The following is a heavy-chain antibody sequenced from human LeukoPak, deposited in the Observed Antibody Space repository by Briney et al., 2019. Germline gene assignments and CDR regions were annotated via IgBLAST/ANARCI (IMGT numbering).Heavy chain of an antibody. CDR1: GGSITNYY. D-gene: IGHD6-19*01. CDR2: KSNSGSA. CDR3: AREGSSGPLDY. V-gene: IGHV4-59*01. J-gene: IGHJ4*02. Sequence: WEPLSLTCTVSGGSITNYYWIWIPQHPGKGLESIGYKSNSGSANYNPSLKSRVTISVDTSNNQFSLKLSSVTAADTAVYYCAREGSSGPLDYWGQGTPVTVSS.